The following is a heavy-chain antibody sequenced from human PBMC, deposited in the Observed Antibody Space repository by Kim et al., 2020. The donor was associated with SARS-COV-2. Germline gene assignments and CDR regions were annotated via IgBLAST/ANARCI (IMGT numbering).Heavy chain of an antibody. D-gene: IGHD3-3*01. V-gene: IGHV1-69*13. Sequence: SVKVSCKASGGTFRSYAISWVRQAPGQGLEWMGGIIPIFGTANYAQKFQGRVTITADESTSTAYMELSSLRSEDTAVYYCASPPPYDFWSGSFYGMDVGGETTTGTVSS. CDR2: IIPIFGTA. J-gene: IGHJ6*01. CDR3: ASPPPYDFWSGSFYGMDV. CDR1: GGTFRSYA.